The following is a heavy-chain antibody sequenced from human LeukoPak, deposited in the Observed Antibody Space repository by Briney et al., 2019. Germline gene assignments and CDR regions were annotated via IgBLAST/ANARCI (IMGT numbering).Heavy chain of an antibody. CDR3: ASQVVPAANYYHYGMDV. CDR1: GYTFTGYY. CDR2: INPNSGGT. D-gene: IGHD2-2*01. Sequence: ASVKVSCKASGYTFTGYYMHWVRQAPGQGLEWIGWINPNSGGTNCEQKFQGRVTMTRDTSISTAYMELSRLRSDDTAVYYCASQVVPAANYYHYGMDVWGQGTTVTVSS. V-gene: IGHV1-2*02. J-gene: IGHJ6*02.